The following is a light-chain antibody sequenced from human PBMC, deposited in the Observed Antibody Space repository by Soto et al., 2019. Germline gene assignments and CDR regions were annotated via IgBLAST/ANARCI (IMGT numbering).Light chain of an antibody. J-gene: IGLJ2*01. CDR3: SSFAGSGTLVV. Sequence: QSALTQPASVSGSPGQLITISCTGTRTDIGNYNLVSWYQQHPGKAPRLIIYESNKRPSGVSSRFSGSKSGNTASLTISGLQPEDEGSYYCSSFAGSGTLVVFGGGTKVTVL. CDR2: ESN. V-gene: IGLV2-23*01. CDR1: RTDIGNYNL.